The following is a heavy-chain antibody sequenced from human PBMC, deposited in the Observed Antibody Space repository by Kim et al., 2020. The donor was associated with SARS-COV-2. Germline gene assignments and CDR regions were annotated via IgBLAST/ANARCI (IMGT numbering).Heavy chain of an antibody. CDR2: IWYDGGNT. V-gene: IGHV3-33*01. Sequence: GGSLRLSCAASGFTFRSYAIHWVRQAPGEGLEWVAVIWYDGGNTYYADSVKGRFTISRDNSKNMLYLQMNSLRAEDTAVYYCARDRQGGSYYSLAIDYRGKGTLVTVSS. CDR3: ARDRQGGSYYSLAIDY. J-gene: IGHJ4*02. CDR1: GFTFRSYA. D-gene: IGHD1-26*01.